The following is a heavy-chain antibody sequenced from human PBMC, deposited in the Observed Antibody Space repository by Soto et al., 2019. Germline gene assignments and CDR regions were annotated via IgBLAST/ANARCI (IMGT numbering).Heavy chain of an antibody. V-gene: IGHV1-18*01. Sequence: QVHLVQSGAEVKKPGASVKVSCQGSGYAFTTYGITWVRQAPGQGLEWMGWISAHNGNTNYAQKLQGRVTVTRDTSTSTAYMELRSVGYDDTAVYYCARGRYGDYWGQGALVTVSS. CDR1: GYAFTTYG. CDR2: ISAHNGNT. J-gene: IGHJ4*02. CDR3: ARGRYGDY. D-gene: IGHD1-1*01.